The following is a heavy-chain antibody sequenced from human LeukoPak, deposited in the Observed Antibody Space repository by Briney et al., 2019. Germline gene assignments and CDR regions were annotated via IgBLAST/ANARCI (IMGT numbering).Heavy chain of an antibody. CDR1: DDSISSGSYY. CDR3: AREQRWLQSLDY. J-gene: IGHJ4*02. D-gene: IGHD5-24*01. Sequence: SQTLSLTCTVSDDSISSGSYYWSWIRQPAGKGLEWIGRIYARGSTNYNPSLKSRVTISVDTSKNQFSLKLSSVTATDTAVYYCAREQRWLQSLDYWGQGTLVTVSS. V-gene: IGHV4-61*02. CDR2: IYARGST.